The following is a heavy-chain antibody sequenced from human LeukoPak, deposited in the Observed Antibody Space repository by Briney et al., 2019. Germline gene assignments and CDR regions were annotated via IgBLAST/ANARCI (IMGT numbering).Heavy chain of an antibody. CDR2: IRSDDYS. D-gene: IGHD3-22*01. CDR3: ARDSNSSGYYWHAFDI. V-gene: IGHV4-61*08. J-gene: IGHJ3*02. Sequence: SETLSLTCTVSGDSINSGDFYWTWIRQPPGKGLEWIGYIRSDDYSDSNPSLKSRVTISVDTSKNQFSLKLSSVTAADTAVYYCARDSNSSGYYWHAFDIWGQGTMVTVSS. CDR1: GDSINSGDFY.